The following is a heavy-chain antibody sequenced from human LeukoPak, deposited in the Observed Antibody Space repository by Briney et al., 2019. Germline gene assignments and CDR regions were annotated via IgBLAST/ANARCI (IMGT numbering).Heavy chain of an antibody. D-gene: IGHD1-26*01. J-gene: IGHJ4*02. CDR2: IRTQTYGETR. Sequence: GGSLRLSCTGSGFTFGDYALTWVRQAPGKGREWVGLIRTQTYGETREYAASVKGRFSFSRDDSKNITYLRMSILKTEDTATYYCTLWREDSAGFSPLDFWGQGTLVSVSS. V-gene: IGHV3-49*04. CDR3: TLWREDSAGFSPLDF. CDR1: GFTFGDYA.